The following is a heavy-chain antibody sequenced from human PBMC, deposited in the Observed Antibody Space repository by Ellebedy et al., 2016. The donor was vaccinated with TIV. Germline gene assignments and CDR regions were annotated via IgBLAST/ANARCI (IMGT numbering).Heavy chain of an antibody. V-gene: IGHV4-59*01. Sequence: PETLSLTXSVSGQSISGYYWNWIRQSPGKGLEWIGYIDYSGSPNYSPSLRSRVTISQDTSKNQVSLKLTSVTAADTAVYYCARALGYTGSASHYFDHWGQGTLATV. CDR2: IDYSGSP. J-gene: IGHJ4*02. CDR3: ARALGYTGSASHYFDH. CDR1: GQSISGYY. D-gene: IGHD5-18*01.